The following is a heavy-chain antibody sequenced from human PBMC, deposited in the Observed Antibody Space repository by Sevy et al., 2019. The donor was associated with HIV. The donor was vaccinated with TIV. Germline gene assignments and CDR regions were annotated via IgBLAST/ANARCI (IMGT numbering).Heavy chain of an antibody. J-gene: IGHJ5*02. CDR3: ARGPSGVPLS. Sequence: GGSLRLSCAASGFTFRNDWMHWVRQVPGKGLVWVSRINSDGLIETYADSVKGRFIISRDNAKTTEYLQMNSLRVEDSAVYYCARGPSGVPLSWGRGTLVTVSS. D-gene: IGHD2-8*01. CDR2: INSDGLIE. V-gene: IGHV3-74*03. CDR1: GFTFRNDW.